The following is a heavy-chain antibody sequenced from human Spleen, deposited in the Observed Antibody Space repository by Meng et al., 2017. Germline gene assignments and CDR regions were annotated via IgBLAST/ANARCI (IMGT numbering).Heavy chain of an antibody. CDR2: ISCYNGDT. CDR3: ARDPSNTSGRYAYFDY. Sequence: QIQLVQSGAEVNKPGASVKVSCKASGYTFTHHGISWIRQAPGQGLEWMGWISCYNGDTMYAQKFQGRVTMTTDRSTSTAYMDLRSLRSDDTAVYYCARDPSNTSGRYAYFDYWGQGTLVTVSS. CDR1: GYTFTHHG. D-gene: IGHD6-19*01. V-gene: IGHV1-18*01. J-gene: IGHJ4*02.